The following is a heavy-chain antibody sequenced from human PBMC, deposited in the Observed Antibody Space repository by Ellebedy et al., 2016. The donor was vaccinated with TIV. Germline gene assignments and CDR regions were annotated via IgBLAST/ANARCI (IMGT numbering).Heavy chain of an antibody. J-gene: IGHJ4*02. CDR3: ATDEGIY. V-gene: IGHV3-7*03. CDR2: IKPGGNEK. D-gene: IGHD3-10*01. Sequence: PGGSLRLSCAASGFTFSDYWLNWVRQAPGKGLEWVANIKPGGNEKFYVGSVVGRFTISRDNANNSLYLQMDSLRAEGTAVYYCATDEGIYWGQGTLVTVSS. CDR1: GFTFSDYW.